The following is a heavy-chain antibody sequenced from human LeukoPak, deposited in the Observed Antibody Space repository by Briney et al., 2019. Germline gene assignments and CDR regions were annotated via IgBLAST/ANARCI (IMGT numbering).Heavy chain of an antibody. Sequence: SVKVSCKASGGTFSSYAISWVRQAPGQGREWMGRIIPILGIANYAQKFQGRVTITADKSTSTAYMELSSLRSEDTAVYYCARGKLRRDGYNDFDYWGQGTLVTVSS. CDR3: ARGKLRRDGYNDFDY. D-gene: IGHD5-24*01. CDR2: IIPILGIA. J-gene: IGHJ4*02. V-gene: IGHV1-69*04. CDR1: GGTFSSYA.